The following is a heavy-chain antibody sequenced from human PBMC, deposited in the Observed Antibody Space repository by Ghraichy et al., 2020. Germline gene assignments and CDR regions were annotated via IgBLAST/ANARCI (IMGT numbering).Heavy chain of an antibody. CDR3: ARRRSPVVLTATRSFDI. J-gene: IGHJ3*02. V-gene: IGHV4-30-2*01. CDR2: IYHTGNT. CDR1: GGSISSGGYS. Sequence: TLSLTCAVSGGSISSGGYSWSWIRQPPGKGLEWIGYIYHTGNTYYNPSLKSRVTISLDRSKNQFSLKLTSVTAADTAMYFCARRRSPVVLTATRSFDIWGQGTKVTVSS. D-gene: IGHD2-21*02.